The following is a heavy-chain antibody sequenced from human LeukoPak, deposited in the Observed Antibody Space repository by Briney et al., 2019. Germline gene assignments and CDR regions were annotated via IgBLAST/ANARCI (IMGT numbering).Heavy chain of an antibody. J-gene: IGHJ4*02. D-gene: IGHD3-22*01. V-gene: IGHV1-46*01. CDR1: GYTFTSYY. CDR2: INPSGGST. CDR3: ARASYYYDSSGYYGLRF. Sequence: AASVKVSCKASGYTFTSYYMHWVRQAPGQGLEWTGIINPSGGSTSYAQKFQGRVTTTRDTSTSTVYMELSSLRSEDTAVYYCARASYYYDSSGYYGLRFWGQGTLVTVSS.